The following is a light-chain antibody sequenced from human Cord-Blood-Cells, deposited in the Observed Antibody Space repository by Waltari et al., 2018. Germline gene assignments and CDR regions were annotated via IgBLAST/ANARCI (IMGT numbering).Light chain of an antibody. J-gene: IGKJ4*01. V-gene: IGKV2D-29*02. CDR3: MQSIQLPLT. CDR2: EVP. Sequence: DIVMPQTRLSLSVTPAQPASISCKSSQSLLHSDGKTYSYWYLQKPGQSPQRLICEVPNRVSGVPDRFSGSGSGTDFTLKISRVEAEDVGVYYCMQSIQLPLTVGGGTKVEIK. CDR1: QSLLHSDGKTY.